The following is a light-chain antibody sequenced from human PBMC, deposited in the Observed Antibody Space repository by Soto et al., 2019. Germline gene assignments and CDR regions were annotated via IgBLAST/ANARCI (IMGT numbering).Light chain of an antibody. CDR3: QKYSSVPI. CDR1: QGISNY. CDR2: AAS. Sequence: DIQMTQSPSSLSASVGDRVTITCRASQGISNYIAWYQQKPGKAPKLLIYAASTLQSGVPSRFRGSGSGTEFTLTINSLQPDDVATYSCQKYSSVPIFGPGTKVDIK. J-gene: IGKJ3*01. V-gene: IGKV1-27*01.